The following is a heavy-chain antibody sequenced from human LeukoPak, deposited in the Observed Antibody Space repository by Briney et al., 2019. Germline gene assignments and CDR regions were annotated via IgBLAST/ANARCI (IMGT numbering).Heavy chain of an antibody. CDR1: GGSISSSSYY. CDR2: IYTSGST. CDR3: ARRYYDILTGYSFDAFDI. V-gene: IGHV4-61*02. Sequence: SETLSLTCTVSGGSISSSSYYWGWIRQPPGKGLEWIGRIYTSGSTNYNPSLKSRVTISVDTSKNQFSLKLSSVTAADTAVYYCARRYYDILTGYSFDAFDIWGQGTMVTVSS. J-gene: IGHJ3*02. D-gene: IGHD3-9*01.